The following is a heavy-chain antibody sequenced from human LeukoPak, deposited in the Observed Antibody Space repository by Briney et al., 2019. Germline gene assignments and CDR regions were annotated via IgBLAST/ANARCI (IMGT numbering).Heavy chain of an antibody. CDR2: INPSGGST. CDR1: GYPFTSYY. D-gene: IGHD6-13*01. Sequence: GASVKVSCKASGYPFTSYYMHWVRQAPGQGLEWMGIINPSGGSTSYAQKFQGRVTMTRDTSTSTVYMELSSLRSEDTAVYYCARDWSSSWLYYYYYGMDVWGQGTTVTVSS. J-gene: IGHJ6*02. V-gene: IGHV1-46*01. CDR3: ARDWSSSWLYYYYYGMDV.